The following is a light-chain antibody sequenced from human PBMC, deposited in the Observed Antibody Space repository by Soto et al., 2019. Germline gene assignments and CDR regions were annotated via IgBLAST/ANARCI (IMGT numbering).Light chain of an antibody. Sequence: DIQMTQSPSSVSASVGDRVTITCRASQGISNWLAWYQQKPGKAPNLLIYPASSLQSGVPLRFNSSGSGTDFTLTISSLQPEDFATYYCQQANSFPPTFGQGTKVEIK. J-gene: IGKJ1*01. CDR3: QQANSFPPT. CDR2: PAS. V-gene: IGKV1-12*01. CDR1: QGISNW.